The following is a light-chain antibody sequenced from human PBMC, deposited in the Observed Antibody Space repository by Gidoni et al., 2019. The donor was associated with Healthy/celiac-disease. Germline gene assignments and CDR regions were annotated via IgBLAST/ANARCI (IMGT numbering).Light chain of an antibody. J-gene: IGKJ2*01. V-gene: IGKV3-11*01. CDR1: QSVSSC. Sequence: EIVLTQSPATLSLSPGERATLSCRASQSVSSCLACYQQKPGQAPRLLIYDASNRATGIPARCSGSGSGTDFTITISSLEPEDFAVYYCQQRSNWPSYTFGQGTKLEIK. CDR2: DAS. CDR3: QQRSNWPSYT.